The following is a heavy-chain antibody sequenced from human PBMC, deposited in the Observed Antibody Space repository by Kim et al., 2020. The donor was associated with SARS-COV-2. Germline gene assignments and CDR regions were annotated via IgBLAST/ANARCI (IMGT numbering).Heavy chain of an antibody. Sequence: SETLSLTCAVYGGSFSGYYWSWIRQPPGKGLEWIGEINHSGSTNYNPSLKSRVTISVDTSKNQFSLKLSSVTAADTAVYYCARGTKPSLLWFGELMGNWFDPWGQGTLVTVSS. CDR2: INHSGST. CDR1: GGSFSGYY. D-gene: IGHD3-10*01. J-gene: IGHJ5*02. V-gene: IGHV4-34*01. CDR3: ARGTKPSLLWFGELMGNWFDP.